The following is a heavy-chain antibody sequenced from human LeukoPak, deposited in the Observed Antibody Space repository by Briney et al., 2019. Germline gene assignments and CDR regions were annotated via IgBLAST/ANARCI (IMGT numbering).Heavy chain of an antibody. J-gene: IGHJ4*02. D-gene: IGHD5-18*01. V-gene: IGHV4-59*12. CDR3: ARDGDGYSHFDY. Sequence: SETLSLTCTVSSGSISSYYWSWIRQPPGKGLEWIGYIYYSGSTNYNPSLKSRVTISVDTSKNQFSLKLSSVTAADTAVYYCARDGDGYSHFDYWGQGTLVTVSS. CDR1: SGSISSYY. CDR2: IYYSGST.